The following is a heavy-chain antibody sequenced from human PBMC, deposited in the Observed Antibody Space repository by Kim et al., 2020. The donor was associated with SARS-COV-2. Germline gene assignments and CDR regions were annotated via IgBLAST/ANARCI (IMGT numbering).Heavy chain of an antibody. D-gene: IGHD3-9*01. Sequence: VKGRFTISRDNAKSSLYLQMNSLRAEDTAVYYCAREHYDILPGYEVYFDYWGQGTLVTVAS. V-gene: IGHV3-21*01. CDR3: AREHYDILPGYEVYFDY. J-gene: IGHJ4*02.